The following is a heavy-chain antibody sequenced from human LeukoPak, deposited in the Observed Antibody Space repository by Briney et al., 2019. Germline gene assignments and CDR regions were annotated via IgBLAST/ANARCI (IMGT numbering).Heavy chain of an antibody. J-gene: IGHJ4*02. CDR1: GFTFSNYA. V-gene: IGHV3-23*01. D-gene: IGHD3-22*01. CDR2: ISANGDTT. Sequence: PGGSLRLSCAASGFTFSNYAMNWVRQAPGKGLEWVSGISANGDTTYYVDSVRGRFTISRDNSKNSVFLQMNSLRDADTAVYYCVKDFWPEQDGGGYYSPFEYWGEGTLVTVSS. CDR3: VKDFWPEQDGGGYYSPFEY.